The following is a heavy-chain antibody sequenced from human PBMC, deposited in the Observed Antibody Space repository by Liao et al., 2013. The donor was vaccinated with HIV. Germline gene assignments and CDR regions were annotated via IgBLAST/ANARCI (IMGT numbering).Heavy chain of an antibody. J-gene: IGHJ4*02. CDR1: GGSISSGSYY. Sequence: QVQLQESGPGLVKPSQTLSLTCTVSGGSISSGSYYWSWIRQPAGKGLEWIGRIYTSGSTNYNPSLKSRVTISVDTSKNQFSLKLSSVTAADTAVYYCARTYSDWLPDYWGPGNPGHRLL. V-gene: IGHV4-61*02. CDR2: IYTSGST. D-gene: IGHD3-3*01. CDR3: ARTYSDWLPDY.